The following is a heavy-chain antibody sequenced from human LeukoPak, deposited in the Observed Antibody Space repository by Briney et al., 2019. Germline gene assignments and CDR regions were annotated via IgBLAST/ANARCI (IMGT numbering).Heavy chain of an antibody. CDR2: ISYDGSNI. V-gene: IGHV3-30*14. J-gene: IGHJ4*02. CDR3: ARSGPGGVIVMSY. CDR1: GFTFSHYA. D-gene: IGHD3-16*02. Sequence: GGSLRLSCEASGFTFSHYAMHWVRQSPGKGLEWVALISYDGSNIQYADSVKGRFTISRDNSKNTLYLQMNSLRAEDTAVYYCARSGPGGVIVMSYWGQGTLVTVSS.